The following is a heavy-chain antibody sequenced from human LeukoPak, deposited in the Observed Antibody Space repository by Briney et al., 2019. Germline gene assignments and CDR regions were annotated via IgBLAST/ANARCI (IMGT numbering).Heavy chain of an antibody. Sequence: ASVKVSCKASGYTFTTYSINWVRQAPGQGLEWMGWINTNTGNPTYAQGFTGRFVFSLDTSVSTAYLQISSLKAEDTAVYYCARDRGGVKHGDYVGYWGQGTLVTVSS. V-gene: IGHV7-4-1*02. CDR3: ARDRGGVKHGDYVGY. CDR1: GYTFTTYS. CDR2: INTNTGNP. D-gene: IGHD2-8*02. J-gene: IGHJ4*02.